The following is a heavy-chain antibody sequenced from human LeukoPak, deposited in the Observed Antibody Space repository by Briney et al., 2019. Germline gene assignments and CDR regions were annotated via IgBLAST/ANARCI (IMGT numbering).Heavy chain of an antibody. CDR2: INHSGST. V-gene: IGHV4-34*01. Sequence: SETPSLTCAVYGGSFSGYYWSWIRQPPGKGLEWIGEINHSGSTNYNPSLKSRVTISVDTSKNQFSLKLSSVTAADTAVYYCARWTTVTAPACYYYYMDVWGKGTTVTVSS. CDR1: GGSFSGYY. CDR3: ARWTTVTAPACYYYYMDV. J-gene: IGHJ6*03. D-gene: IGHD4-17*01.